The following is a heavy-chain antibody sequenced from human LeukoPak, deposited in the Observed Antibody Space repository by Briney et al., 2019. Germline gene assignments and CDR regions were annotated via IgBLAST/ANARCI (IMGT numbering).Heavy chain of an antibody. V-gene: IGHV3-23*01. Sequence: GGSLSLSCAASGFTLSNYAMSWVRQAPGGGLEWVSAISGSGDKTYHADSVKGRFTISRSNSKNTLYLQMNSLRVEDTAVYYCTKASRSDVVVTATADCWGQGSRATVSS. CDR2: ISGSGDKT. D-gene: IGHD2-21*02. J-gene: IGHJ4*02. CDR3: TKASRSDVVVTATADC. CDR1: GFTLSNYA.